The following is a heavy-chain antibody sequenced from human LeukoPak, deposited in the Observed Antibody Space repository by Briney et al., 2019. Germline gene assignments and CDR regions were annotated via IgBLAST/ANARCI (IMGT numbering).Heavy chain of an antibody. J-gene: IGHJ4*02. D-gene: IGHD4-17*01. CDR3: ARLHYGDYGNDY. CDR1: GGSISSSSYY. V-gene: IGHV4-39*01. CDR2: IYYSGST. Sequence: SETLSLTCTVSGGSISSSSYYWGWIRQPPGKGLEWIGSIYYSGSTYYNPSLKSRVTISVVTSKNQFSLKLSSVTAADTAVYYCARLHYGDYGNDYWGQGTLVTVSS.